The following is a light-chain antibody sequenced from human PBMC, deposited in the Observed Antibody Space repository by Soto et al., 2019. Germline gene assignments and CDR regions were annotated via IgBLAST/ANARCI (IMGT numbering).Light chain of an antibody. CDR1: QRISGR. V-gene: IGKV1-5*01. J-gene: IGKJ2*01. Sequence: DIQMPQSPSTLSASVGDRVTITCRASQRISGRLAWYQQKPGKAPKLLMHDASSLESGITSRFSGSGSGTEFTLTISSLQPDDCASYDCQQYNSYPYTFGHGTKVEIK. CDR2: DAS. CDR3: QQYNSYPYT.